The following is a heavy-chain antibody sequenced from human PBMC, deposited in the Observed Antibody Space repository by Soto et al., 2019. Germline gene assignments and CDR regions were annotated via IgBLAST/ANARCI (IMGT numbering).Heavy chain of an antibody. CDR1: GGSISSSSYY. CDR3: ARHSGSYYFDY. V-gene: IGHV4-39*01. J-gene: IGHJ4*02. CDR2: IYYSGST. Sequence: SETLSLTCTVSGGSISSSSYYWGWIRQPPGKGLEWIGSIYYSGSTYYNPSLKSRVTISVDTSKNQFSLKLSSVTAADTAVYYCARHSGSYYFDYWGQGTLVTVPQ. D-gene: IGHD1-26*01.